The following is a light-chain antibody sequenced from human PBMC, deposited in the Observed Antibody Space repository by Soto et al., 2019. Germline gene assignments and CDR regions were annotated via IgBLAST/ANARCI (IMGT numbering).Light chain of an antibody. CDR1: QSVSSSY. J-gene: IGKJ4*01. CDR3: QQYGSSRVT. V-gene: IGKV3-20*01. CDR2: GAS. Sequence: DIVLTQSPGTLSLSPGERATLSSSAGQSVSSSYLAWYQQKPGQAPRLLIYGASSRATGIPDRFSGSGSGTDFTLTISRLEPEDFAVYYCQQYGSSRVTFGGGTKVDIK.